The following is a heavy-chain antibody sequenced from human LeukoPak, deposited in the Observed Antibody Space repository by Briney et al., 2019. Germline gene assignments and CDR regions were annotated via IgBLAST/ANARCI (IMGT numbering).Heavy chain of an antibody. Sequence: PSETLSITCTVSGGSISSYYWSWIRQPAGKGLEWIGRIYTSGSTNYNLSLKSRFTMSVDTSRNQFSLKLSSVTAADTAVYYCARDVRYSRSYRVYDAFDIWGQGTMVTVSS. V-gene: IGHV4-4*07. CDR1: GGSISSYY. D-gene: IGHD1-26*01. CDR3: ARDVRYSRSYRVYDAFDI. CDR2: IYTSGST. J-gene: IGHJ3*02.